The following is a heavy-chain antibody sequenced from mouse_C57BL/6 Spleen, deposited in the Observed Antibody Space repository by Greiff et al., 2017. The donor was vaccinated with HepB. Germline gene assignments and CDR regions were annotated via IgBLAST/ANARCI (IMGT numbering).Heavy chain of an antibody. D-gene: IGHD1-1*01. V-gene: IGHV1-81*01. Sequence: QVQLQQSGAELARPGASVKLSCKASGYTFTSHGISWVKQRTGQGLEWIGEIYPRSGNTYYNEKFKGKATLTADKSSSTAYMELRSLTSEDSAVYFCARTYYGSSSYYFDYWGQGTTLTVSS. J-gene: IGHJ2*01. CDR2: IYPRSGNT. CDR1: GYTFTSHG. CDR3: ARTYYGSSSYYFDY.